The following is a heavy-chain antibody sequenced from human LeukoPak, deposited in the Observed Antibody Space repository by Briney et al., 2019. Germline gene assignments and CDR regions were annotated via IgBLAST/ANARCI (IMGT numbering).Heavy chain of an antibody. CDR2: IIYSGGAT. J-gene: IGHJ4*02. V-gene: IGHV3-23*01. Sequence: GGSLRLSCAASGFTFSRSAMTWVRQGPGTGLEFVASIIYSGGATYYADSVKGRFTISRDNSKNTPYLQMTSLRAEDTALYYCAKDGLYYDGSEHVYYFDSWGQGTLVTVSS. CDR1: GFTFSRSA. CDR3: AKDGLYYDGSEHVYYFDS. D-gene: IGHD3-22*01.